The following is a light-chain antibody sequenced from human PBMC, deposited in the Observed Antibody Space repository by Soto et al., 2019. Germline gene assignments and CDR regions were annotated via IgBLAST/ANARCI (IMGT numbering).Light chain of an antibody. V-gene: IGKV3-20*01. CDR3: QPSGRSPRP. J-gene: IGKJ2*01. CDR2: GAS. CDR1: QSVSSSY. Sequence: EIVLTQSPGTLSLSPGERATLSCRASQSVSSSYLAWYQQKPGQAPRLLIGASSRATGIPDRFSGSGSGTDFTLTISSLEPEDFAVYYCQPSGRSPRPFRQGTELEL.